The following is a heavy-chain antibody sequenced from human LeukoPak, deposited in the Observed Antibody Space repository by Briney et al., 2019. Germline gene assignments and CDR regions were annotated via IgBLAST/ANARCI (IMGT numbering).Heavy chain of an antibody. CDR3: AREDCSGGSFYLDY. V-gene: IGHV4-59*01. D-gene: IGHD2-15*01. Sequence: SETLSLTCTVSGGSISSYYWSWLRQPRGKGLEGMGYIYYSGSTNYNPSLKSRVTISVNTSKNQFSLKLSSVTAADTAVYYCAREDCSGGSFYLDYWGQGTLVTVSS. J-gene: IGHJ4*02. CDR1: GGSISSYY. CDR2: IYYSGST.